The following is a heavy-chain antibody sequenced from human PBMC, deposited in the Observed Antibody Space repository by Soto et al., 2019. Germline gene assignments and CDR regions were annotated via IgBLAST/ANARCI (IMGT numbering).Heavy chain of an antibody. Sequence: ASVKVSCKASGGTFSSYTISWVRQAPGQGLEWMGRIIPILGIANYAQKFQGRVTITADKSTSTAYMELSSLRSEDTAVYYCARGYYYGSGKRYWYFDPWGRGTVVPVSS. D-gene: IGHD3-10*01. CDR2: IIPILGIA. V-gene: IGHV1-69*02. J-gene: IGHJ2*01. CDR3: ARGYYYGSGKRYWYFDP. CDR1: GGTFSSYT.